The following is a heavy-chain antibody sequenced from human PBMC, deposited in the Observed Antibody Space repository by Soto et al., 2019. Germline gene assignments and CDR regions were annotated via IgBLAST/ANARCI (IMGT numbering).Heavy chain of an antibody. V-gene: IGHV4-31*03. CDR1: GGSFSSGGYY. CDR2: GYYRGST. CDR3: ARGWYGDYKFDAFDI. J-gene: IGHJ3*02. D-gene: IGHD4-17*01. Sequence: QVQLQESGPGLVKPSQTLSLTCTVSGGSFSSGGYYWGWVRQRPGKGLEWVGHGYYRGSTYYNPSLKSRVTTAIGTSRNQFSLNLSSVTAADSAVYYCARGWYGDYKFDAFDIWGQGTLVTVSS.